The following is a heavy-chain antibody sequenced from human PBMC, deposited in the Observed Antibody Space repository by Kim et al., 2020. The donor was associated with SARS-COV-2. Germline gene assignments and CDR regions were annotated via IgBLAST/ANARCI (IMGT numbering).Heavy chain of an antibody. CDR1: GFTFSSYA. D-gene: IGHD3-16*02. Sequence: GGSLRLSCAASGFTFSSYAMSWVRQAPGKGLEWVSAISGSGGSTYYADSVKGRFTISRDNSKNTLYLQMNSLRAEDTAVYYCAKFSRGDYVWGSYRSSPVYWGQGTLVTVSS. CDR2: ISGSGGST. CDR3: AKFSRGDYVWGSYRSSPVY. V-gene: IGHV3-23*01. J-gene: IGHJ4*02.